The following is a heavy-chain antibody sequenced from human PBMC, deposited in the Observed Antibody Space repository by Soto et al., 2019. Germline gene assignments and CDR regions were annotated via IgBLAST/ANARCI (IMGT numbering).Heavy chain of an antibody. J-gene: IGHJ5*02. CDR1: GSSIIGYY. V-gene: IGHV4-59*12. D-gene: IGHD6-19*01. CDR3: ARGVGGSGLNWFDP. Sequence: SETLSLTCTFSGSSIIGYYWTWIQQSPERGLEWIGYIHYSGSANYNPSLNSRLTMSVDRSKSQFSMKLASVTAADTAVYYRARGVGGSGLNWFDPWGQGTLVTVSS. CDR2: IHYSGSA.